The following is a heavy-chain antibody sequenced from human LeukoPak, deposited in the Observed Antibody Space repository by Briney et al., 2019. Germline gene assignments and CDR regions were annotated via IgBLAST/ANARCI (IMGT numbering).Heavy chain of an antibody. D-gene: IGHD4-17*01. CDR3: ARLNFGDDY. V-gene: IGHV3-66*01. CDR1: GFTVSSNY. Sequence: GGSLRLSCAASGFTVSSNYINWVRQAPGKGLEWVSLIYGSTSADYADSVKGRFNISRDTSMNTVYLQMNSLRAEDTAVYYCARLNFGDDYWGQGTLVTVSS. J-gene: IGHJ4*02. CDR2: IYGSTSA.